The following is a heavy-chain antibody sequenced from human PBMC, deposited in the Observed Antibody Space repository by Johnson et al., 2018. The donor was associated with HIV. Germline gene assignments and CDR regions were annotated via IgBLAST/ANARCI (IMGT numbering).Heavy chain of an antibody. D-gene: IGHD4-23*01. CDR3: AREALPRGLQSSFGGAFDI. J-gene: IGHJ3*02. CDR1: GFTFSDYY. V-gene: IGHV3-11*04. CDR2: ISSSGSTI. Sequence: QVQLVESGGGVVQPGGSLRLSCAASGFTFSDYYMSWIRQAPGKGLEWVSYISSSGSTIYYADSVKGRFTISRDNAKKSQYLQMNSLRAEDTAVYYCAREALPRGLQSSFGGAFDIWGQGTMVTVSS.